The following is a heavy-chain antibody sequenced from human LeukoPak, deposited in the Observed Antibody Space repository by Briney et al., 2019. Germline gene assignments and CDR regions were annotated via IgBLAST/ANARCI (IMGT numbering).Heavy chain of an antibody. D-gene: IGHD4-17*01. J-gene: IGHJ4*02. CDR2: ISAYNGNT. Sequence: ASVKVSCKASGGTFSSYAISWVRQAPGQGLEWMGWISAYNGNTDYAQKLQGRVTMTTDTSTSTAYMELRSLRSDDAAVYYCARVTQTDYDFDYWGQGTLVTVSS. CDR3: ARVTQTDYDFDY. CDR1: GGTFSSYA. V-gene: IGHV1-18*01.